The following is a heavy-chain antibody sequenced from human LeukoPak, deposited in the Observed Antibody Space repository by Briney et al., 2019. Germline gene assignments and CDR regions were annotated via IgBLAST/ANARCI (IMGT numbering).Heavy chain of an antibody. CDR2: ISGSGGNT. CDR3: AKALGGYHFDY. V-gene: IGHV3-23*01. D-gene: IGHD3-16*01. CDR1: GFTFSSYG. Sequence: GGSLRLSCAASGFTFSSYGMSWVRQAPGKGLEWVSSISGSGGNTYYADSVKGRFTISRDNSKDTLFLHMNSLRAEDTAVYYCAKALGGYHFDYWGQGTLVTVSS. J-gene: IGHJ4*02.